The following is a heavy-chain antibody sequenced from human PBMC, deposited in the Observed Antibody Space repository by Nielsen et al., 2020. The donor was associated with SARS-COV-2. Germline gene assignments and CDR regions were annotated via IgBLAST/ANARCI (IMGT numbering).Heavy chain of an antibody. V-gene: IGHV3-23*01. D-gene: IGHD3-9*01. J-gene: IGHJ4*02. CDR3: ARDRSVRYFDY. CDR2: ISGSGGST. Sequence: GVLKISCAASGFTFSSYAMSWVRQAPGKGLEWVSAISGSGGSTYYADSVKGRFTISRDTSKNTLFLQMNSLRAEDTAVYYCARDRSVRYFDYWGQGMQVTVSS. CDR1: GFTFSSYA.